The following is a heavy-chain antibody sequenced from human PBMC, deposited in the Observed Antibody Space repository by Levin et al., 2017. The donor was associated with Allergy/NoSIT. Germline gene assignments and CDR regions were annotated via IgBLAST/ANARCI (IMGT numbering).Heavy chain of an antibody. CDR3: ARDNVAERGIVLYN. V-gene: IGHV4-4*07. Sequence: SETLSLTFAVSGGSIESYYWSWIRQPAGKGLEWIGRIYSNGNTNYSPSLKSRITMSVDTSKNQFSLNLNSVTAADTPVYYCARDNVAERGIVLYNWGRGILVTVSS. J-gene: IGHJ4*02. CDR2: IYSNGNT. CDR1: GGSIESYY. D-gene: IGHD2-15*01.